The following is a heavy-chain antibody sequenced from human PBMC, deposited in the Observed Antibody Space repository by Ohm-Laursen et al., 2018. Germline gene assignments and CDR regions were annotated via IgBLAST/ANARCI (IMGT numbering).Heavy chain of an antibody. CDR1: GFTFTSYW. V-gene: IGHV3-7*01. Sequence: SLRLSCAAPGFTFTSYWMSWVRQAPGKGLEWVANIKEYGSEENYVDSVKVRFTISRDNAKNSLFLEMNNLRAEDSALYYCVRGGRYGNFWGQGTLVTVSS. CDR3: VRGGRYGNF. J-gene: IGHJ4*01. CDR2: IKEYGSEE. D-gene: IGHD6-13*01.